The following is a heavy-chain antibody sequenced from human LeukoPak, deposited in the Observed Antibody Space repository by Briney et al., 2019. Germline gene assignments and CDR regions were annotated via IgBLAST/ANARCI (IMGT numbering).Heavy chain of an antibody. D-gene: IGHD5-12*01. CDR3: ARNRGWLQFDY. CDR1: GFIFSDHW. Sequence: GGSLRLSCAASGFIFSDHWLDWVRQAPGKGLEWVAHIKGGGSQKYYVGSVKGRFTISRDNAKTSLYLQMDSLRAEDTAVYYCARNRGWLQFDYWGQGTLVTVSS. J-gene: IGHJ4*02. CDR2: IKGGGSQK. V-gene: IGHV3-7*03.